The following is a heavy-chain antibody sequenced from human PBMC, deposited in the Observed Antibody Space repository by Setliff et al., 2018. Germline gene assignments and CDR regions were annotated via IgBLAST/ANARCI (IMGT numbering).Heavy chain of an antibody. J-gene: IGHJ6*03. CDR2: INHSGST. D-gene: IGHD1-1*01. V-gene: IGHV4-34*01. CDR3: ARDREGDGNYYMDV. CDR1: GGSFSAYY. Sequence: SETLSLTCAVYGGSFSAYYWSWIRQPPGKGLEWIGEINHSGSTNYNTSLKSRVTISGDTSKNQFSLKLSSVAAVDTAVYYCARDREGDGNYYMDVWGKGTTVTVSS.